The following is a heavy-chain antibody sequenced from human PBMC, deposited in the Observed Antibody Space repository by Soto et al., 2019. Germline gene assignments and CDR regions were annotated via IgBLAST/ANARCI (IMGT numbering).Heavy chain of an antibody. D-gene: IGHD5-18*01. CDR3: ARSGYSFAWGY. V-gene: IGHV3-53*01. Sequence: EVQLVESGGGLIPPGGSLRLSCAASGFLVNSAYMTWVRQAPGKGLEWLSMINSDGSTLYAESEKGRFTIPRDNSKNRLDLQRNSLRAEDTAMYYCARSGYSFAWGYWGQGTLVIVTS. CDR1: GFLVNSAY. J-gene: IGHJ4*02. CDR2: INSDGST.